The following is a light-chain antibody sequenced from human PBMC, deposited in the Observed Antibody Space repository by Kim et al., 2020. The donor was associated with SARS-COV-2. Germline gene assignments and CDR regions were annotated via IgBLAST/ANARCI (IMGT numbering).Light chain of an antibody. CDR3: AVWDDSLKQGV. J-gene: IGLJ3*02. CDR1: SSNIGSNN. Sequence: QSVLTQPPSASGTPGQRVTISCSGNSSNIGSNNVVWYQQLPGAAPNLLIYSNNQRPSGIPDRFSGSRSGTSASLAISGLQSGDEADYYCAVWDDSLKQGVFGGGTQLTVL. V-gene: IGLV1-44*01. CDR2: SNN.